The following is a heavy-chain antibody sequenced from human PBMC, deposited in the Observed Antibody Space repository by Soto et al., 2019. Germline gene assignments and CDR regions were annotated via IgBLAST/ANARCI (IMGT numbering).Heavy chain of an antibody. D-gene: IGHD3-22*01. Sequence: SGPTLVNPTHTLTLTCTFSGFSLSTSGMRVSWIRQPPGKALEWLARIDWDDDKFYSTSLKTRLTISKDTSKNQVVLTMTNMDPVDTATYYCARTLALYDSSGYPDNWFDPWGQGTLVTVSS. CDR3: ARTLALYDSSGYPDNWFDP. J-gene: IGHJ5*02. CDR2: IDWDDDK. V-gene: IGHV2-70*04. CDR1: GFSLSTSGMR.